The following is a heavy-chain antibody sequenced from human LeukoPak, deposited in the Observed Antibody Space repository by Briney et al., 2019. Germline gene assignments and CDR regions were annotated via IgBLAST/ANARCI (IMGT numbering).Heavy chain of an antibody. Sequence: SETLSLTCAVYGGFFSGYYWSWIRQPPGKGLEWIGEINHSGSTNYNPSLKSRVTISVDTSKNQFSLKLSSVTAADTAIYYCARPLHCSSTTCYDWFDPWGQGTLVTVSS. V-gene: IGHV4-34*01. CDR2: INHSGST. D-gene: IGHD2-2*01. CDR1: GGFFSGYY. CDR3: ARPLHCSSTTCYDWFDP. J-gene: IGHJ5*02.